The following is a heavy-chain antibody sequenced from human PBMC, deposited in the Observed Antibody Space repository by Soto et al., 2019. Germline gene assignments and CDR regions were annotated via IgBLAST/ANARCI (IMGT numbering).Heavy chain of an antibody. CDR3: ARWILAALNASDI. D-gene: IGHD5-18*01. J-gene: IGHJ3*02. CDR1: GGSISSHY. V-gene: IGHV4-59*11. Sequence: TETLALTCTVSGGSISSHYWRWIRQPPGKGLEWIGYIYYSGSTNYNPSLKSRVTISVDTSKNQFSLKLSSVTAADTAVYYCARWILAALNASDIWGQ. CDR2: IYYSGST.